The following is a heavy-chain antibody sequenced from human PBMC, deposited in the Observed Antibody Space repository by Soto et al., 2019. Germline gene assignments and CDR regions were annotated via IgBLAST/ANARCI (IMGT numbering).Heavy chain of an antibody. D-gene: IGHD3-10*01. CDR3: ARAFYGSGTPTFDY. V-gene: IGHV1-69*02. CDR2: IIPILGIA. CDR1: GGTFSSYT. Sequence: GASVKVSCKASGGTFSSYTISWVRQAPGQGLEWMGRIIPILGIANYAQKFQGRVTITADKSTSTAFMELSSLRSEDTAVYYCARAFYGSGTPTFDYWGQGTLVTV. J-gene: IGHJ4*02.